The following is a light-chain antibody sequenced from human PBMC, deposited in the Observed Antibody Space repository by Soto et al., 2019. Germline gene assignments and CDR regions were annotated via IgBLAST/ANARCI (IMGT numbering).Light chain of an antibody. V-gene: IGLV2-14*03. CDR3: SSYTSSNTYV. CDR1: ISVVSGYNF. Sequence: QSVLTQPAPVSGSPGQSITISCTGTISVVSGYNFVSWYQQYPGKAPKLMIYDVSNRPSGVSNRFSGSKSGNMASLTISGLQAEDEADYYCSSYTSSNTYVFGAGTKVTVL. CDR2: DVS. J-gene: IGLJ1*01.